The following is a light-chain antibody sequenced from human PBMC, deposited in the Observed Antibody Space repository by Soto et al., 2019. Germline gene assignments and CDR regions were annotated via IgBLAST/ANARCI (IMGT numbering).Light chain of an antibody. CDR3: QQSYSAPLT. CDR1: QTVNSY. J-gene: IGKJ3*01. V-gene: IGKV1-39*01. Sequence: DIQMTQSPSSLSASVGDRVTITCRASQTVNSYLTWYQQKPGRAPKLLIYAASTLQSGVPSRFSGSGSWTYFTLTISSLQPEVFATYYWQQSYSAPLTFGPGTRLDLK. CDR2: AAS.